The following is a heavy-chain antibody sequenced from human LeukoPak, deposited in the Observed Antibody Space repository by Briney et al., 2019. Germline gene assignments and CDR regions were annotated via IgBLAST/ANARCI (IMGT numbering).Heavy chain of an antibody. V-gene: IGHV3-23*01. J-gene: IGHJ4*02. CDR1: GFTFSSYA. Sequence: HPGGSLRLSCAASGFTFSSYAMSWVRQAPGKGLEWVSAISGSGGSTYYADSVKGRFTISRDNSKNTLYLQMNSLRAEDTAVYYRAKDQSVTLKGSSSSLWGQGTLVTVSS. D-gene: IGHD6-6*01. CDR3: AKDQSVTLKGSSSSL. CDR2: ISGSGGST.